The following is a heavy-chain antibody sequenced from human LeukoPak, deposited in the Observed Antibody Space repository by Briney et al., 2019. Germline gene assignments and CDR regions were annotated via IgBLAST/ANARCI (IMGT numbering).Heavy chain of an antibody. CDR2: IYYIGST. CDR1: GGSISSYY. D-gene: IGHD4-23*01. Sequence: SETLSLTCTVSGGSISSYYWSWIRQPPGKGLEWIGYIYYIGSTNYNPSLKSRVTISVDTSKNQFSLKLSSVTAADTAVYYCARRVTNWFDPWGQGTLVTVSS. V-gene: IGHV4-59*08. CDR3: ARRVTNWFDP. J-gene: IGHJ5*02.